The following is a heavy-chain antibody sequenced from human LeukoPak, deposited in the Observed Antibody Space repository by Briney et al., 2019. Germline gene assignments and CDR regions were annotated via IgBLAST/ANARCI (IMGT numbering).Heavy chain of an antibody. V-gene: IGHV4-39*07. CDR3: AILPRYSRDDY. J-gene: IGHJ4*02. CDR2: IYYSGST. D-gene: IGHD6-13*01. Sequence: SETLSLTCTVSGGSISSSSYYWGWIRQPPGKGLEWIGSIYYSGSTYYNPSLKSRVTISVDTSKNQFSLKLSSVTAADTAVYYCAILPRYSRDDYWGQGTLVTVSS. CDR1: GGSISSSSYY.